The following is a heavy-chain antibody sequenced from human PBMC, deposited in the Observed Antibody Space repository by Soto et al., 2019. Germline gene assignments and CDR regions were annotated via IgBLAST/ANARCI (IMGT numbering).Heavy chain of an antibody. J-gene: IGHJ3*02. D-gene: IGHD6-19*01. CDR1: GFTFSDYY. CDR2: ISRSGRTI. V-gene: IGHV3-11*01. Sequence: QVQLVESGGGLVKPGGSLRLSCAASGFTFSDYYMSWIRQAPGKGLEWVSYISRSGRTIYYADSLKVRFTNSRDNAKNSLYLQMNRLRAEDTAVYYCAGNQWLGAFAIWGQGTMVTVSS. CDR3: AGNQWLGAFAI.